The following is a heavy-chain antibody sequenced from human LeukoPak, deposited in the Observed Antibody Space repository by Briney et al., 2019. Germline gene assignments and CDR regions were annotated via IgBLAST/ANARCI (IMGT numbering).Heavy chain of an antibody. CDR1: GGSISSYY. V-gene: IGHV4-59*01. CDR2: IFYNGNT. D-gene: IGHD1-1*01. J-gene: IGHJ5*01. Sequence: SETLSLACTVSGGSISSYYWSWIRQPPGKGREWIGYIFYNGNTNYNPSLKSRVTISVDESKNQLSLILSSVTAADTAMYYCARHDRLNWFDFWGQGTLVTVSS. CDR3: ARHDRLNWFDF.